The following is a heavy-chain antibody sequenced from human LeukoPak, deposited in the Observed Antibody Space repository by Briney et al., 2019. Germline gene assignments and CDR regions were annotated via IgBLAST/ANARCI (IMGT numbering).Heavy chain of an antibody. CDR2: ISSNGGKI. J-gene: IGHJ5*01. Sequence: GGSLRLSCAASGFTFSNFYMSWIRQAPGKGLEWVSYISSNGGKIHYVDSVRGRFTISRDNAENSPYLHMSSLRADDTAVYYCVGDSIISVGGFDFWGQGTQVTVSS. CDR3: VGDSIISVGGFDF. D-gene: IGHD2-15*01. CDR1: GFTFSNFY. V-gene: IGHV3-11*01.